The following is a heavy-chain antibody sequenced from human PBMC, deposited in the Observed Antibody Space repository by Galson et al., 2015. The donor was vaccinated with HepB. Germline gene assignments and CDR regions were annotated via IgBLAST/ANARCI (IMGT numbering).Heavy chain of an antibody. Sequence: LRLSCAASGFTFSSYWMHWVRQAPGKGLVWVSRINSDGSSTSYADSVKGRFTISRDNAKNTLYLQMNSLRAEDTAVYYCARGIHFWSGYYGYYFDYWGQGTLVTVSS. CDR2: INSDGSST. CDR3: ARGIHFWSGYYGYYFDY. V-gene: IGHV3-74*01. CDR1: GFTFSSYW. D-gene: IGHD3-3*02. J-gene: IGHJ4*02.